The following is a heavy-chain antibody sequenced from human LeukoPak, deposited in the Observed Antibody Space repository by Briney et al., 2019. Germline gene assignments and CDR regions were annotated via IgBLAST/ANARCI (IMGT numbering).Heavy chain of an antibody. D-gene: IGHD3-22*01. J-gene: IGHJ4*02. CDR3: AKRGVVIRVILVGFHKEAYYFDS. CDR2: ISDSGGRT. V-gene: IGHV3-23*01. Sequence: GSLRLSCAVSGITLSNYGMSLVRQAPGKGLEWVAGISDSGGRTNYADSVKGRFTISRDNPKNTLYLQMNSLRAEDTAVYFCAKRGVVIRVILVGFHKEAYYFDSWGQGALVTVSS. CDR1: GITLSNYG.